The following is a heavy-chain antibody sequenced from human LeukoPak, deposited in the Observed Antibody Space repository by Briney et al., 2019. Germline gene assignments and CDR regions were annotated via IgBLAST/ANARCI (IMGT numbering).Heavy chain of an antibody. CDR3: ARGGWFGDAFDI. Sequence: GGSLRLSCAASGFTFSSYSMNWVRQAPGKGLEWASYISSSSSTIYYADSVKGRFTISRDNAKNSLYLQMNSLRAEDTAVYYCARGGWFGDAFDIWGQGTMVTVSS. CDR1: GFTFSSYS. CDR2: ISSSSSTI. D-gene: IGHD3-10*01. J-gene: IGHJ3*02. V-gene: IGHV3-48*01.